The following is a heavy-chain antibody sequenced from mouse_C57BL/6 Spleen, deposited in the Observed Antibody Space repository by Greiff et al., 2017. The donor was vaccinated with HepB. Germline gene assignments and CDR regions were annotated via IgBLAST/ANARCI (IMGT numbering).Heavy chain of an antibody. CDR3: ARLLGRGYYAMDY. D-gene: IGHD4-1*01. CDR1: GYTFTDYY. V-gene: IGHV1-26*01. J-gene: IGHJ4*01. CDR2: INPNNGGT. Sequence: EVQLQQSGPELVKPGASVKISCKASGYTFTDYYMNWVKQSHGKSLEWIGDINPNNGGTSYNQKFKGKATLTVDKSSSTAYMELRSLTSEDSAVYYCARLLGRGYYAMDYWGQGTSVTVSS.